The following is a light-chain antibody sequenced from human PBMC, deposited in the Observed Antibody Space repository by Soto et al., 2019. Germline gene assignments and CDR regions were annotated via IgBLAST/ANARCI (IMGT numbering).Light chain of an antibody. CDR2: KAS. CDR1: QSFSSW. J-gene: IGKJ1*01. CDR3: QQYNSYPWT. V-gene: IGKV1-5*03. Sequence: DIQMTQSPSTLSASVGDRVTITCRTSQSFSSWLAWYQQKPGKAPKLLIYKASILERGVPSRFSGSGSGTECTLTISSLQPDDVATYYCQQYNSYPWTFGQGTKVDIK.